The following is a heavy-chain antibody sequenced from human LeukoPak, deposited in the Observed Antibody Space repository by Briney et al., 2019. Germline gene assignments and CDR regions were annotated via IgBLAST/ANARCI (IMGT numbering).Heavy chain of an antibody. V-gene: IGHV3-30*18. D-gene: IGHD1-14*01. J-gene: IGHJ4*02. Sequence: GGSLRLSCAASGFTVSSNYMSWVRQAPGKGLEWVAVILYDGRTTNYADSVKGRFTISRDNSKNTLYLQMSSLRVEDTAVYYCAKDPVSAEYWGQGTLVTVSS. CDR2: ILYDGRTT. CDR3: AKDPVSAEY. CDR1: GFTVSSNY.